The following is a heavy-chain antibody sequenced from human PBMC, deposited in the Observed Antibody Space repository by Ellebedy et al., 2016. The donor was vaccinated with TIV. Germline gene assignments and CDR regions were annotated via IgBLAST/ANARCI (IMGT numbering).Heavy chain of an antibody. J-gene: IGHJ4*02. CDR1: GYTFTGYY. Sequence: AASVKVSCKASGYTFTGYYMHWVRQAPGQGLEWLGWFNPNSGATNYAQKFQGRVTMTRDTSISTAYMELSRLRSDDTAVYYCARDYYGSGSPDWGQGTLVTVSS. V-gene: IGHV1-2*02. CDR2: FNPNSGAT. CDR3: ARDYYGSGSPD. D-gene: IGHD3-10*01.